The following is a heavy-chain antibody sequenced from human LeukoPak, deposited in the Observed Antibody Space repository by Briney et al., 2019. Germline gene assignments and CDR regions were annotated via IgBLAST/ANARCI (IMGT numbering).Heavy chain of an antibody. CDR2: ISTYAGNT. Sequence: GASVKISCKASGYSFTSYGISWVRQAPGQGLEWMGWISTYAGNTNYAQKVQDRVTMTTDSSTSTAYMELRSLRSDDTAVYYCAKLGATVGYLPIDYWGQGTLVTVSS. CDR3: AKLGATVGYLPIDY. D-gene: IGHD1-26*01. CDR1: GYSFTSYG. V-gene: IGHV1-18*04. J-gene: IGHJ4*02.